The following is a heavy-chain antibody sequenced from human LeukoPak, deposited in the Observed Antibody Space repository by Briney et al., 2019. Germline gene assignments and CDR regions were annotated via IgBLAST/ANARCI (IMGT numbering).Heavy chain of an antibody. J-gene: IGHJ4*02. Sequence: GGSLRLSCAASGFTFSSYSMSWVRQAPGKGLEWVSVIYSGGSTYYADSVKGRFTISRDNSKNTLYLQMNSLRAEDTAVYYCARDDYYGSGSQVDWGQGTLVTVSS. CDR2: IYSGGST. CDR3: ARDDYYGSGSQVD. V-gene: IGHV3-53*01. D-gene: IGHD3-10*01. CDR1: GFTFSSYS.